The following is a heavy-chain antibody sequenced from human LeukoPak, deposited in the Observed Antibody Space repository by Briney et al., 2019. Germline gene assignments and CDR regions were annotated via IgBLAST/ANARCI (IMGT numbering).Heavy chain of an antibody. D-gene: IGHD3-3*01. CDR2: ISAYNGNT. CDR1: GYTFTSYG. J-gene: IGHJ6*03. V-gene: IGHV1-18*01. Sequence: ASVKVSCKASGYTFTSYGISWVRQAPGQGLEWMGWISAYNGNTNYAQKLRGRVTMTTDTSTSTAYMELRSLRSDDTAVYYCARGFLVYYYYYYMDVWGKGTTVTVSS. CDR3: ARGFLVYYYYYYMDV.